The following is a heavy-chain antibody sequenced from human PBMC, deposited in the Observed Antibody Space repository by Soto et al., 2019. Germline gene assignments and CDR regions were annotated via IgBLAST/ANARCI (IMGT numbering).Heavy chain of an antibody. CDR3: ARGADHSSGWSNWFDP. CDR1: GYTFTSYY. V-gene: IGHV1-46*01. Sequence: ASVKVSCKASGYTFTSYYMHWVRQAPGQGLEWMGIINPSGGSTSYAQKFQGRVTMTRDTSTSTVYMELRSLRSDDTAVYYCARGADHSSGWSNWFDPWGQGTLVTVSS. CDR2: INPSGGST. D-gene: IGHD6-19*01. J-gene: IGHJ5*02.